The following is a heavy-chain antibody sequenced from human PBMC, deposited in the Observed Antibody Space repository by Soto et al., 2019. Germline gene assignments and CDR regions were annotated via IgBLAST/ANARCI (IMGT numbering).Heavy chain of an antibody. CDR3: ARVEGFIWLLYDVFEI. J-gene: IGHJ3*02. CDR2: INSSSSTI. Sequence: KGLEWVSYINSSSSTIYYADSVKGRFTISRATAKNSLYLQMNSLRAEDTAVYYCARVEGFIWLLYDVFEIWVKRTMVIV. V-gene: IGHV3-48*04. D-gene: IGHD3-9*01.